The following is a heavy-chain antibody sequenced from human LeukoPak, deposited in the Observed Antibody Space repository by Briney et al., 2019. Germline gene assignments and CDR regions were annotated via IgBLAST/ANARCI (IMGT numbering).Heavy chain of an antibody. CDR1: GYSFTSYW. J-gene: IGHJ3*02. V-gene: IGHV5-51*01. CDR2: IYPGDSDT. CDR3: ARNKRYSYGYNHAFDI. D-gene: IGHD5-18*01. Sequence: GASLKISCKGSGYSFTSYWIGWVRQMPGEGLEWMGIIYPGDSDTRYSPSFQGQVTISADKSISTAYLQWSSLKASDTAMYYCARNKRYSYGYNHAFDIWGQGTMVTVSS.